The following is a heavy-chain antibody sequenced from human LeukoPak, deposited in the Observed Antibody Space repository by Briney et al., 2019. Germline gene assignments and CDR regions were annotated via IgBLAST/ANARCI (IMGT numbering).Heavy chain of an antibody. CDR1: GCTFSSYA. V-gene: IGHV3-30-3*01. Sequence: GGSLRLSCADSGCTFSSYAMHWVRQAPGKGLEWVAVISYDGSNKYYADSVKGRFTISRDNSKNTLYLQMNSLRAEDTAVYYCARGPWGVSSGYYGYFDYWGQGTLVTVSS. J-gene: IGHJ4*02. D-gene: IGHD3-22*01. CDR2: ISYDGSNK. CDR3: ARGPWGVSSGYYGYFDY.